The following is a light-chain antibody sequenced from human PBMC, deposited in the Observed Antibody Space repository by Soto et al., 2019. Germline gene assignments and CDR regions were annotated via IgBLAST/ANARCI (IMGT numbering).Light chain of an antibody. V-gene: IGKV1-39*01. J-gene: IGKJ1*01. CDR2: AAV. Sequence: DIQMTQSPFSLSASVGDRVTITCRASQSISSYLNWYQQKPGKPPKLLIYAAVSLQSGVPSRFSGSRSGPDFTLTISDVQTDDFGTYYCQYTDTYWPFGQGTKVDIK. CDR3: QYTDTYWP. CDR1: QSISSY.